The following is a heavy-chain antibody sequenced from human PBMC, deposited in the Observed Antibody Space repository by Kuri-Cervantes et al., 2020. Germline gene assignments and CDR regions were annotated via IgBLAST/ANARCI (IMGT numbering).Heavy chain of an antibody. CDR3: AIGTTAGSGEHWFDP. V-gene: IGHV1-3*01. D-gene: IGHD4-11*01. Sequence: ASVKVSCKAYGYTFTSYDINWVRQAPGQRLEWMGWINAGNGNTKYSQKFQGRVTITRDTSASTAYMELSSLRSEDTAVYYCAIGTTAGSGEHWFDPWGQGTLVTVSS. CDR2: INAGNGNT. CDR1: GYTFTSYD. J-gene: IGHJ5*02.